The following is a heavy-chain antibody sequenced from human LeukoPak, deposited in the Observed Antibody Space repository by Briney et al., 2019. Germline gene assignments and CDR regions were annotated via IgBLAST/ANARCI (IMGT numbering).Heavy chain of an antibody. V-gene: IGHV1-2*02. CDR1: GYTFTIYY. CDR3: ARNPPYCTSTSCYNDY. Sequence: ASVKVSCKASGYTFTIYYMHWVRQAPGQGHEWMGWINPNSGGTTYAQRFQGRVTMTRDTSISTAYMELSGLTSDDTAVYYCARNPPYCTSTSCYNDYWGQGTLSPSPQ. CDR2: INPNSGGT. D-gene: IGHD2-2*02. J-gene: IGHJ4*02.